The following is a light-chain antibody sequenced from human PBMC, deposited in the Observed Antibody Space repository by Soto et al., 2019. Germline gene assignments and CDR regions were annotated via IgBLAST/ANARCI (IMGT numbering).Light chain of an antibody. V-gene: IGLV2-14*03. CDR2: DVS. Sequence: QSVLTQPASVSGSPGQSITISCTGTSRDVGGYNYVSWYQKNPGKAPKLMIYDVSNRPSGVSDRFSGSKSGNPASLTISGLQAEDEADYYCSSYSNSTTLYVFGTGTKVTVL. CDR3: SSYSNSTTLYV. CDR1: SRDVGGYNY. J-gene: IGLJ1*01.